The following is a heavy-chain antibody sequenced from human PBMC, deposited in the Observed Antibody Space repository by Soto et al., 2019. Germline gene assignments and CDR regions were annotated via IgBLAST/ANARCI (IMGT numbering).Heavy chain of an antibody. V-gene: IGHV1-18*01. Sequence: ASVKVSCKASGYTFTSYGISWVRQAPGQGLEWMGWTSAYNGNTNYAQKLQGRVTMTTDTSTSTAYMELRSLRAEDTAVYYCAKGTTNHYGYAFDIWGQGTLVTVSS. D-gene: IGHD3-10*01. CDR2: TSAYNGNT. CDR1: GYTFTSYG. J-gene: IGHJ3*02. CDR3: AKGTTNHYGYAFDI.